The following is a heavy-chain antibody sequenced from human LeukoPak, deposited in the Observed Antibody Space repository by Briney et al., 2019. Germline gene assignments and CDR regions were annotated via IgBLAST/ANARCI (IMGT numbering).Heavy chain of an antibody. V-gene: IGHV1-69*05. CDR3: ARVRIEARNYFDY. CDR2: IIPIFGTA. CDR1: GGTFSSYA. Sequence: SVKVSCKASGGTFSSYAISWVRQAPGQGLEWVGGIIPIFGTANYAQKFQGRVTITTDESTSTAYMELSSLRSEDTAVYYCARVRIEARNYFDYWGQGTLVTVSS. D-gene: IGHD6-6*01. J-gene: IGHJ4*02.